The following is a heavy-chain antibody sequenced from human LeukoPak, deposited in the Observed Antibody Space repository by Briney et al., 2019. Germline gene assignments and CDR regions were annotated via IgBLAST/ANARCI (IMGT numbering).Heavy chain of an antibody. Sequence: GASVKVSCKASGYTFTSYAMHWVRQAPGQRLEWMGWINAGNGNTKYSQKFQGRVTITRDTSASTAYMELSSLRSEDTAVYYCARMAVTIFGVVIIRHAFDIWGQGTMVTVSS. CDR1: GYTFTSYA. CDR2: INAGNGNT. CDR3: ARMAVTIFGVVIIRHAFDI. D-gene: IGHD3-3*01. J-gene: IGHJ3*02. V-gene: IGHV1-3*01.